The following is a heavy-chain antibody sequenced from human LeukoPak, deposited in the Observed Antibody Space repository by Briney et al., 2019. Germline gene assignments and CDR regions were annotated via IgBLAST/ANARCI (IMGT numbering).Heavy chain of an antibody. CDR1: GFTFSSYW. Sequence: QPGVSLRLSCAASGFTFSSYWMSWVRQAPGKGLEWVANIKQDGSEKYYVDSVKGRFTISRDNAKNSLYLQMNSLRAEDTAVYYCASQYSSSWYEYYYYYGMDVWGQGTTVTVSS. D-gene: IGHD6-13*01. J-gene: IGHJ6*02. CDR3: ASQYSSSWYEYYYYYGMDV. CDR2: IKQDGSEK. V-gene: IGHV3-7*01.